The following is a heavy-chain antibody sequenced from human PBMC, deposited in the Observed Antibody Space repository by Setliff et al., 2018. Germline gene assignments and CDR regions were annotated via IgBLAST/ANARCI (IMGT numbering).Heavy chain of an antibody. CDR1: GASISSNY. Sequence: SETLSLTCSVSGASISSNYWSWIRQSPGKGLEWIGYIYYNGTTRYSPSLKSRVTISVDTSKNQFSLKLSSVTAADAALYYCAASRAYTGAVEEWFLPKTFDFWGQGSPVTVSS. V-gene: IGHV4-59*12. CDR2: IYYNGTT. D-gene: IGHD3-10*01. CDR3: AASRAYTGAVEEWFLPKTFDF. J-gene: IGHJ4*02.